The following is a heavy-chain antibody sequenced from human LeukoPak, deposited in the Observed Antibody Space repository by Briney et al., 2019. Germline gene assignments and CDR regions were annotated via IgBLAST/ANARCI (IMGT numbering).Heavy chain of an antibody. CDR2: ISSGSSTT. D-gene: IGHD2/OR15-2a*01. J-gene: IGHJ4*02. CDR1: GFTFSSHS. V-gene: IGHV3-48*01. Sequence: GGSLRLSCAASGFTFSSHSMNWVRQAPGKGLEWVSYISSGSSTTYYADSVKGRFTISRDNAKNSLYLQMNSLRAEDTAVYYCARDIIATPPGYWGQGTLVTVSS. CDR3: ARDIIATPPGY.